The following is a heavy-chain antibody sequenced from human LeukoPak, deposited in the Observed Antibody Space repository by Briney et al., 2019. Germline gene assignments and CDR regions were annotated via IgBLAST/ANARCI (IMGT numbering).Heavy chain of an antibody. CDR1: GFTFTYYD. D-gene: IGHD2-15*01. V-gene: IGHV3-48*01. CDR3: ARACGGGSCYGTPDFDC. CDR2: INENGNKK. Sequence: GGSLRLSCAASGFTFTYYDMNWVRQAPGKGLEWVSHINENGNKKRYADSVKGRFTISRDNAKRSLYLQMNSLRAEDTGEYYCARACGGGSCYGTPDFDCWGERTLVTV. J-gene: IGHJ4*02.